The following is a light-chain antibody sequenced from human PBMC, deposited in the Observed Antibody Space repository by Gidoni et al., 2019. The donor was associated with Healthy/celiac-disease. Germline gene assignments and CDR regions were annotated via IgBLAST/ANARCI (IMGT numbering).Light chain of an antibody. CDR1: QSVSSSY. Sequence: EIVLTQSPGTLSLSPGERATLSCRASQSVSSSYLAWYQQKPGQAPRLLIYGASSRATGIPDRFSGSGSGTDFTHTISRLEPEDFAVYYCQQYGSSHTFGQXTRLEIK. CDR3: QQYGSSHT. J-gene: IGKJ5*01. CDR2: GAS. V-gene: IGKV3-20*01.